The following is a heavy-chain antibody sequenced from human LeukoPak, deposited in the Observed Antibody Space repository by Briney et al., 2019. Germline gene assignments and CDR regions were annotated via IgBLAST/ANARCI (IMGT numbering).Heavy chain of an antibody. D-gene: IGHD1-7*01. CDR3: AKEAKNWNYNWFDP. CDR2: ISGDGGST. Sequence: GGSLRLSCAASGFTFDDYAMHWVRQAPGKGLEWVSLISGDGGSTYYADSVKGRVTISRDNSKNSLYLQMNSLRTEDTALYYCAKEAKNWNYNWFDPWGQGTLVTVSS. CDR1: GFTFDDYA. J-gene: IGHJ5*02. V-gene: IGHV3-43*02.